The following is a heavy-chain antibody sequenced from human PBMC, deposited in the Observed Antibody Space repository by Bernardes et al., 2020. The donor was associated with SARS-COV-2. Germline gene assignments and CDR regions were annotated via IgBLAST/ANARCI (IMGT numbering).Heavy chain of an antibody. CDR3: TTYDFDRRAFDF. CDR1: GFTFNNAW. Sequence: GGSLRLSCAASGFTFNNAWMNWVRQAPGKGLEWVGRIKSKTDGGTTDYAAPVKGRFTISRDDSKNTLFLQMSSLKTEDTAVYYCTTYDFDRRAFDFWGQGTLVTVSS. D-gene: IGHD3-9*01. J-gene: IGHJ4*02. V-gene: IGHV3-15*07. CDR2: IKSKTDGGTT.